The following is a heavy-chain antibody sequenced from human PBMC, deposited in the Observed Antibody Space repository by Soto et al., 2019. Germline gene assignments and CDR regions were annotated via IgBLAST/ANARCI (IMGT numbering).Heavy chain of an antibody. CDR1: GYTFTSYG. Sequence: ASVKVSCKASGYTFTSYGISWVRQAPGQGLEWMGWISAYNGNTNYAQKLQGRVTMTTDASTSTAYMELRSLRSDDTAVYYCARDRNLNYKDAFDIWGQGTMVTVSS. V-gene: IGHV1-18*01. J-gene: IGHJ3*02. CDR3: ARDRNLNYKDAFDI. D-gene: IGHD1-7*01. CDR2: ISAYNGNT.